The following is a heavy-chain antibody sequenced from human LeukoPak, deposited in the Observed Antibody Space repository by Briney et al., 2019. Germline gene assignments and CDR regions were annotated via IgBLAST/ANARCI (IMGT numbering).Heavy chain of an antibody. CDR2: ISAYNGNT. D-gene: IGHD1-1*01. J-gene: IGHJ4*02. Sequence: ASVTVSFKASGYTLTIYGISWVRQAPGQGREWMGWISAYNGNTNYAQKLQGRVTMTTDTSTSTAYMELRSLRSDDTAVYYCARVWKAQFDYWGQGTLVTVSS. CDR3: ARVWKAQFDY. V-gene: IGHV1-18*01. CDR1: GYTLTIYG.